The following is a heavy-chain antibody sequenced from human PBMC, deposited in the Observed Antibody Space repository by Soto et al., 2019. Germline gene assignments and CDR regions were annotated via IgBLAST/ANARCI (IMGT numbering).Heavy chain of an antibody. J-gene: IGHJ6*03. V-gene: IGHV3-7*01. Sequence: GGSLRLSCAASGFTFSSYWMSWVRQAPGKGLEWVANIKQDGSEKYYVDSVKGRFTISRDNAKNSLYLQMNSLRAEDTAVYYCAREVLVVPAAYYYYYMDVWGKGTTVTVSS. CDR1: GFTFSSYW. D-gene: IGHD2-2*01. CDR3: AREVLVVPAAYYYYYMDV. CDR2: IKQDGSEK.